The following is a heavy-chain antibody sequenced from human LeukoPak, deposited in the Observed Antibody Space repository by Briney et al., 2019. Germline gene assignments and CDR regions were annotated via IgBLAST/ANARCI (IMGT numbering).Heavy chain of an antibody. V-gene: IGHV4-61*02. Sequence: SQTLSLTCTVSGGSISSGSYYWSWIRQPAGKGLEWIGRIYTSGSTNYNPSLKSRVTISVDTSKNQFSLKLSSVTAADTAVYYCARVSWFGELSSPTSGDYYMDVWGKGTTVTVSS. D-gene: IGHD3-10*01. CDR1: GGSISSGSYY. CDR3: ARVSWFGELSSPTSGDYYMDV. J-gene: IGHJ6*03. CDR2: IYTSGST.